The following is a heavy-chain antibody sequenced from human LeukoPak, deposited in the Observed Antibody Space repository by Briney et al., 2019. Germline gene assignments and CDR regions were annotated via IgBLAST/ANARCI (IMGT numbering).Heavy chain of an antibody. Sequence: PGRSLRLSCAASGFTFSSYGMHWVRQAPGKGLEWVAVIWYDGSNKYYADSVKGRFTISRDNSKNTPYLQMNSLRAEDTAVYYCARELGGYFDYWGQGTLVTASS. CDR2: IWYDGSNK. V-gene: IGHV3-33*01. D-gene: IGHD3-3*01. CDR3: ARELGGYFDY. CDR1: GFTFSSYG. J-gene: IGHJ4*02.